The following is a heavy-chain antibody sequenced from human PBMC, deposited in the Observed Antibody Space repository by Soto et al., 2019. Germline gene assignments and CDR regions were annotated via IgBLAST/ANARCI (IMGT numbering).Heavy chain of an antibody. CDR3: AKEAYKQWLVRNYYYGMDV. V-gene: IGHV3-23*01. J-gene: IGHJ6*02. D-gene: IGHD6-19*01. Sequence: GGSLRLSCAASGFTFSSYAMSWVRQAPGKGLEWVSAISGSGGSTYYADSVKGRFTISRDNSKNTLYLQMNSLRAEDTAVYYCAKEAYKQWLVRNYYYGMDVWGQGTTVTVSS. CDR1: GFTFSSYA. CDR2: ISGSGGST.